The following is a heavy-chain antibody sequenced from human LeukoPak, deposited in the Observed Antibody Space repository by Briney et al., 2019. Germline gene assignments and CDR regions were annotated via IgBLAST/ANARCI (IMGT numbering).Heavy chain of an antibody. CDR3: ARGVGYSGSYFGY. Sequence: SETLSLTCTVSGGSISSYYWSWIRQPPGKGLEWIGYIYYSGSTNYNPSLKSRVTISVDTSKNQFSLKLSSVTAADTAVYYCARGVGYSGSYFGYWGQGTLVTVSP. J-gene: IGHJ4*02. CDR1: GGSISSYY. D-gene: IGHD1-26*01. V-gene: IGHV4-59*01. CDR2: IYYSGST.